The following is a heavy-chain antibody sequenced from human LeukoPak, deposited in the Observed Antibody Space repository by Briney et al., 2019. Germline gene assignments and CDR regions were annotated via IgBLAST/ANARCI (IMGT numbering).Heavy chain of an antibody. CDR3: ARVMGITIFGGLTPYYMDV. CDR1: GGSISSGDYY. V-gene: IGHV4-61*08. CDR2: IYYSGST. J-gene: IGHJ6*03. Sequence: SQTLSLTCTVSGGSISSGDYYWSWIRQPPGKGLEWIGYIYYSGSTNYNPSLKSRVTISVDTSKNQFSLKLSSVTAADTAVYYCARVMGITIFGGLTPYYMDVWGKGTTVTVSS. D-gene: IGHD3-3*01.